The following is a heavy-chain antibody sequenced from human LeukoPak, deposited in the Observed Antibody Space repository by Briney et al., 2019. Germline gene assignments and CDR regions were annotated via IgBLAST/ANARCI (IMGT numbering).Heavy chain of an antibody. D-gene: IGHD4-23*01. J-gene: IGHJ1*01. CDR3: ARTQAYGGNSGYFQH. CDR1: GGTFSSYA. CDR2: IIPIFGTA. V-gene: IGHV1-69*13. Sequence: GASVKVSCKASGGTFSSYAISWVRQAPGQGLEWMGGIIPIFGTANYAQKFQGRVTITADESTSTAYMELSSLRSEDTAVYYCARTQAYGGNSGYFQHWGQGTLVTVSS.